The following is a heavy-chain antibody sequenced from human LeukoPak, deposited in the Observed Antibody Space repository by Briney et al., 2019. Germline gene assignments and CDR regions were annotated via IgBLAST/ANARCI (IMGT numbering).Heavy chain of an antibody. Sequence: SETLSLTCTVSGGSISSYYWSWIRQPPGKGLEWIGSIYHSGSTYYNPSLKSRVTISVDTSKNQFSLKLSSVTAADTAVYYCARVLEAKRITIFGVVIAPEIDYWGQGTLVTVSS. CDR3: ARVLEAKRITIFGVVIAPEIDY. V-gene: IGHV4-59*12. D-gene: IGHD3-3*01. CDR2: IYHSGST. CDR1: GGSISSYY. J-gene: IGHJ4*02.